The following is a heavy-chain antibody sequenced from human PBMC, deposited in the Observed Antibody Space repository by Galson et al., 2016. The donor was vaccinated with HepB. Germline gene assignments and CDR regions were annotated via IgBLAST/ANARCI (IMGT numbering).Heavy chain of an antibody. CDR1: GDSDSSNSAA. Sequence: CAISGDSDSSNSAAWNWIRQSPSRGLEWLGRTYYRSKWYNEYAVSVKSRITINPDTSKNQFSLQLNSVTPEDTAVYYCARDLREALAGTGYYYYGLDVWGQGTTVTVSS. CDR3: ARDLREALAGTGYYYYGLDV. V-gene: IGHV6-1*01. J-gene: IGHJ6*02. D-gene: IGHD6-19*01. CDR2: TYYRSKWYN.